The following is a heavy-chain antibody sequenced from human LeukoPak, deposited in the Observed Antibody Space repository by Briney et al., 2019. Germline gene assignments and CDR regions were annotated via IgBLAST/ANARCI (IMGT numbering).Heavy chain of an antibody. J-gene: IGHJ6*03. V-gene: IGHV3-15*01. CDR1: GFTFSNAW. CDR2: IKSKTDGGTT. D-gene: IGHD2-2*01. CDR3: TTCSSTSCRYYYYYMDV. Sequence: GGSLRLSCAASGFTFSNAWMSWVRQAPGKGLEWVDRIKSKTDGGTTDYAAPVKGRFTISRDDSKNTLYLQMNSLKTEDTAVYYCTTCSSTSCRYYYYYMDVWGKGTTVTVSS.